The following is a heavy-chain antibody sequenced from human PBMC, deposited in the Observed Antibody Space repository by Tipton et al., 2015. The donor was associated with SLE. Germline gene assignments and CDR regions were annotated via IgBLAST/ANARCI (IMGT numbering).Heavy chain of an antibody. V-gene: IGHV4-39*07. CDR2: MYYSGST. CDR3: ARGGASSIWFDP. Sequence: TLSLTCNVSGASISSSGYYWGWIRQPPGKGLEWIGNMYYSGSTKYNPSLKSRVIMSLDTSKNQVSLKLTSVTAADTAVYYCARGGASSIWFDPWGQGILVTVSS. D-gene: IGHD6-6*01. J-gene: IGHJ5*02. CDR1: GASISSSGYY.